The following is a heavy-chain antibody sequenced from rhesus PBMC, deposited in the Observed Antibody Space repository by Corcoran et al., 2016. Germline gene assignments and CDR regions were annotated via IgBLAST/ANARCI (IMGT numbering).Heavy chain of an antibody. CDR1: GGSIYSSNW. CDR2: ISGSRCAT. Sequence: QVQLQESGPGLVKPSETLSLSCAVSGGSIYSSNWWSWLRQPPGKGLEGIGYISGSRCATYYNPARKSRVTISTDTSKNQLSRWVRSVTAADTAVYYCTRDYVNSQCFDYWGQGVLVTVSS. D-gene: IGHD4-35*01. J-gene: IGHJ4*01. CDR3: TRDYVNSQCFDY. V-gene: IGHV4-65*01.